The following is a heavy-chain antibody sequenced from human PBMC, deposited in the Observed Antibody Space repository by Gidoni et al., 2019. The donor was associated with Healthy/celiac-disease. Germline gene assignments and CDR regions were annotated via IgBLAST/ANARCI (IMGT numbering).Heavy chain of an antibody. J-gene: IGHJ6*02. Sequence: EVQLVESGGGLVQPGGSLRLSCAASGFTFSSYSMNWVRQAPGKGLGWVSYISSSSSTIYYADSVKGRFTISRDNAKNSLYLPMNSLRAEDTAVYYCAREVGYDFWSGYYSYYGMDVWGQGTTVTVSS. V-gene: IGHV3-48*01. CDR2: ISSSSSTI. CDR3: AREVGYDFWSGYYSYYGMDV. D-gene: IGHD3-3*01. CDR1: GFTFSSYS.